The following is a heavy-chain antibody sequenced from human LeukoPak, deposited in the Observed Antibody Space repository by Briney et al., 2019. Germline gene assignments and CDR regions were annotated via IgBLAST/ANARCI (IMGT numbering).Heavy chain of an antibody. CDR2: IKQDGSEK. CDR3: ARDPFMYYYDSSGYYLNY. D-gene: IGHD3-22*01. V-gene: IGHV3-7*01. J-gene: IGHJ4*02. Sequence: GESLRLSCAASGFTFSSYSMNWVRQAPGKVLEWVANIKQDGSEKYYVDSVKGRFTISRDNAKNSLYLQMNSLRAEDTAVYYCARDPFMYYYDSSGYYLNYWGQGTLVTVSS. CDR1: GFTFSSYS.